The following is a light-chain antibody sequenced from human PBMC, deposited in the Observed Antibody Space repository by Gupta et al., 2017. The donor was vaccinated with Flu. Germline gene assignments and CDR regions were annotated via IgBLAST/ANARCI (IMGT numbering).Light chain of an antibody. CDR1: NIGSKS. Sequence: SPVLTPPPSVSVAPGQTARITCGGNNIGSKSVHWYQQKQGQAPVLVLSDDSDRPSGIPERFSGSTSGDTATLTISRVEAGDEADYYCQVRDRGPDLVVFGGGTKLTVL. J-gene: IGLJ2*01. CDR3: QVRDRGPDLVV. V-gene: IGLV3-21*02. CDR2: DDS.